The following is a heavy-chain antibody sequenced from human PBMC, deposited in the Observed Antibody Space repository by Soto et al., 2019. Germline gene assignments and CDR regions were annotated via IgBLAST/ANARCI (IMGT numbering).Heavy chain of an antibody. CDR3: VRAGHVFDVHYYGMDL. Sequence: GGSLRLSCEASGFTFNDYSIDWVRQAPEKGLEWVSSISSSGTYIYCADSVKGRFAISRDNANNVMYLQMDTLRAEDTAVYYCVRAGHVFDVHYYGMDLWGQGTTVTVSS. V-gene: IGHV3-21*01. CDR2: ISSSGTYI. J-gene: IGHJ6*02. CDR1: GFTFNDYS. D-gene: IGHD3-10*01.